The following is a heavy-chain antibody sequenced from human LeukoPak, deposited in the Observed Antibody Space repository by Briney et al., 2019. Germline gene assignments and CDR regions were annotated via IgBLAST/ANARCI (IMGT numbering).Heavy chain of an antibody. CDR3: AKGATSGWLLYWFDP. CDR1: GFTFDDYG. V-gene: IGHV3-23*01. J-gene: IGHJ5*02. CDR2: ISGSGAAT. D-gene: IGHD6-19*01. Sequence: QSGGSLRLXCAASGFTFDDYGMSWVRQAPGKGLEWVSGISGSGAATYYAESVKGRFTISRDNSKSTLYLQMNTLRADDTAVYYCAKGATSGWLLYWFDPWGQGTLVTVSS.